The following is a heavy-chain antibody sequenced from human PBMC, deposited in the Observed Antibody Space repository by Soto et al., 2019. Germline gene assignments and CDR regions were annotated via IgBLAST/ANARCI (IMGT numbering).Heavy chain of an antibody. CDR1: GGTFSSYT. CDR3: ARDRGHSGWYKKSAFDY. D-gene: IGHD6-19*01. Sequence: ASVKVSCKASGGTFSSYTISWVRQAPGQGLEWMGRIIPILGIANYAQKFQGRVTITADKSTSTAYMELSSLRSEDTAVYYCARDRGHSGWYKKSAFDYWGQGTLVTVSS. J-gene: IGHJ4*02. V-gene: IGHV1-69*04. CDR2: IIPILGIA.